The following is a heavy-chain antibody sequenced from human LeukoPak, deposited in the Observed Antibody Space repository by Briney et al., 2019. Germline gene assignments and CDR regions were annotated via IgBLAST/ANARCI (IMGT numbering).Heavy chain of an antibody. Sequence: GGSLRLSCAASGFTFSSFGMHWVRQAPGQRLEWVAFVRYDGTKIYYADAVKGRFTISRDNSKSTLYLQMDSLRAEDTAVYYCAKDRYISGWGWFVSWGQGTLVTVSS. CDR2: VRYDGTKI. J-gene: IGHJ5*01. V-gene: IGHV3-30*02. CDR3: AKDRYISGWGWFVS. D-gene: IGHD6-19*01. CDR1: GFTFSSFG.